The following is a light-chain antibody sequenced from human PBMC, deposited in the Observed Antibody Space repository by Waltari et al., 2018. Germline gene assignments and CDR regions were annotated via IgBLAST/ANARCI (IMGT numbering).Light chain of an antibody. CDR3: QSYDSSLSALMV. V-gene: IGLV1-40*01. CDR1: RPNIGAGYD. CDR2: GNS. J-gene: IGLJ2*01. Sequence: QSVLTQPPSVSGAPGQRVTISCTGSRPNIGAGYDVHWYQQLPGTAPKLLIYGNSNRPSGVPDRFSGSKSGTSASLAITGLQAEDEADYYCQSYDSSLSALMVFGGGTKLTVL.